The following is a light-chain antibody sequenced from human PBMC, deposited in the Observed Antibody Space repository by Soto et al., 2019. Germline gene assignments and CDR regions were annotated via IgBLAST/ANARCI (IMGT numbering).Light chain of an antibody. J-gene: IGKJ1*01. CDR3: QQRNNWPWT. CDR2: EAS. CDR1: QSVSDY. Sequence: EVVLTQSPATLSLSPGERATLSCRASQSVSDYTAWFQQKPGQPPRLVIYEASNRATGIPDRFSGSGSGTDFTLTISSLDPEDFAVYYCQQRNNWPWTFGQGTKVDIK. V-gene: IGKV3-11*01.